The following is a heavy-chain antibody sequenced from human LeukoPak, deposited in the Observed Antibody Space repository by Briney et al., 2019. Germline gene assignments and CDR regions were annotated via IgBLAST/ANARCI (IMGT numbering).Heavy chain of an antibody. CDR3: ARRPKSSGYYNY. J-gene: IGHJ4*02. CDR1: GASITSSNW. V-gene: IGHV4-4*02. Sequence: PSETLSLTCAVSGASITSSNWWSWVRQPPGKGLEWIGEIYHGGSTNYNPSLKSRVTISVDTSKNQFSLKLSSVTAADTAVYYCARRPKSSGYYNYWGQGTLVTVSS. D-gene: IGHD3-3*01. CDR2: IYHGGST.